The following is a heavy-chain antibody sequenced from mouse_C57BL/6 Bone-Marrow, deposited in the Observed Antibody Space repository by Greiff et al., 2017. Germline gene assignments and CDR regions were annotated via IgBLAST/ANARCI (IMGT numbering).Heavy chain of an antibody. Sequence: QVQLQQSGPELVKPGASVKISCKASGYAFSSSWMNWVKQRPGKGLEWIGRIYPGDGDTNYTGKFKVKATLTADKSSSTAYMQLSSLTSEDSTVYFCARAMVNTLYYYSMDYWGQGTAVTVAS. D-gene: IGHD2-2*01. CDR1: GYAFSSSW. J-gene: IGHJ4*01. V-gene: IGHV1-82*01. CDR3: ARAMVNTLYYYSMDY. CDR2: IYPGDGDT.